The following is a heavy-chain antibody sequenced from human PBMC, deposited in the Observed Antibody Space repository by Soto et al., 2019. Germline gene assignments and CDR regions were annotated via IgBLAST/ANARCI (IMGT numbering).Heavy chain of an antibody. CDR2: IYYRGTA. D-gene: IGHD2-2*01. J-gene: IGHJ6*02. CDR1: GGSISGGGYY. CDR3: AGDTHAEGVDV. V-gene: IGHV4-31*03. Sequence: SETLSLTCTVSGGSISGGGYYWSWIRQHPGKGLEWIGYIYYRGTAYYNPSLRSRVTISVDTSKNQFPLKLTSVIAADTAVYYCAGDTHAEGVDVWGQGTTVTVSS.